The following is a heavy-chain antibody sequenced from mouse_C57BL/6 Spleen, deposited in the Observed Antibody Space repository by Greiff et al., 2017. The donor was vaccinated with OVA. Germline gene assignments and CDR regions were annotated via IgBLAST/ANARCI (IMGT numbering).Heavy chain of an antibody. CDR2: IHPNSGST. J-gene: IGHJ3*01. Sequence: QVQLQQPGAELVKPGASVKLSCKASGYTFTSYWMHWVKQRPGQGLEWIRMIHPNSGSTNYNEKFKSKATLTVDKSSSTAYMQLSSLTSEDSAVYYCARAGLDGNWFAYWGQGTLVTVSA. CDR1: GYTFTSYW. CDR3: ARAGLDGNWFAY. V-gene: IGHV1-64*01. D-gene: IGHD2-1*01.